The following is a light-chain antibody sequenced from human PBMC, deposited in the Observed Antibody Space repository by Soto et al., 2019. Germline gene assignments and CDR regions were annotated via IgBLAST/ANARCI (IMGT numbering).Light chain of an antibody. CDR1: SNDIGAYNY. J-gene: IGLJ2*01. V-gene: IGLV2-14*03. CDR3: SSYTSIIAVV. Sequence: QSVLTQPASVPGSPGQSITISCTGTSNDIGAYNYVSWYQQHPGKAPKLLIYDVTNRPSGVSDRFSGSKSGRMASLTISGLQPQDEADYYCSSYTSIIAVVFGGGTQLTVL. CDR2: DVT.